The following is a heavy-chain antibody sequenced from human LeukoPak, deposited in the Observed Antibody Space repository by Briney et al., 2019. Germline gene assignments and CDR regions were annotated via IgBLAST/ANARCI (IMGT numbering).Heavy chain of an antibody. CDR3: AKSQYCTNGVCYTWGAFDI. J-gene: IGHJ3*02. V-gene: IGHV3-30*18. D-gene: IGHD2-8*01. CDR1: GFTFSSYD. CDR2: ISYDGRNK. Sequence: PGGSLRLSCAASGFTFSSYDMHWVRQAPGKGLEWVAVISYDGRNKYYPDSVKGRFTISRDNSKNTLYLQMNSLRAEDTAIYYCAKSQYCTNGVCYTWGAFDIWGQGTMVTVSS.